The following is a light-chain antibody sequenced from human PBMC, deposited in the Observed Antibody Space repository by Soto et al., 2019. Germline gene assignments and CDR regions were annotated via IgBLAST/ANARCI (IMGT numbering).Light chain of an antibody. CDR1: QNINSY. CDR2: GAT. V-gene: IGKV1-39*01. Sequence: DIRMTQSPSSLSASVGDRVTLTCRTSQNINSYLNWYQHKPGRAPKVLVYGATNLPSGVPSRFSGSGSGTEFTFTISSLQPEDFATYYCQQSHNAPLTFGGGTRVE. CDR3: QQSHNAPLT. J-gene: IGKJ4*01.